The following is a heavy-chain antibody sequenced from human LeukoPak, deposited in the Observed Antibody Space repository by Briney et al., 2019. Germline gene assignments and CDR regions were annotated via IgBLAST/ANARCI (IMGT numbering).Heavy chain of an antibody. CDR2: IKTDGSEK. V-gene: IGHV3-7*03. CDR1: GFTFSSYW. CDR3: ARDLDY. J-gene: IGHJ4*02. Sequence: GGSLGLSCEASGFTFSSYWMSWVRQAPGKGLEWVANIKTDGSEKYYVDSVKGRFTISRDNAKNSLYLQMNSLRAEDTAVYYCARDLDYWGQGTLVTVSS.